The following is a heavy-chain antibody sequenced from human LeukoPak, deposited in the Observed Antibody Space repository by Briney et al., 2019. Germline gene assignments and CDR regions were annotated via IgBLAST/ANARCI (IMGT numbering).Heavy chain of an antibody. Sequence: GGSLRLSCAASGFTFNSYEMNWVRQAPGKGLEWVSYISSSGSTIYYADSVKGRFTISRDNAKNSLYLQMNSLRAEDTAVYYCARRGYNWKFDYGGQGTLVTVSS. D-gene: IGHD1-20*01. CDR2: ISSSGSTI. J-gene: IGHJ4*02. V-gene: IGHV3-48*03. CDR1: GFTFNSYE. CDR3: ARRGYNWKFDY.